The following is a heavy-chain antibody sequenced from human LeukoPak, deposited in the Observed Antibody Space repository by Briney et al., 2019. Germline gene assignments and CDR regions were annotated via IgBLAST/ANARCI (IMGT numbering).Heavy chain of an antibody. V-gene: IGHV1-2*02. D-gene: IGHD2-2*01. CDR3: ARSTSSWTRSNYYYMDV. CDR2: VNPNSGGT. Sequence: ASVKVSCKASGYTFPDYYMHWVRQAPGQGLEWMGWVNPNSGGTNYAQKFQGRVTMTRDTSISTAYMELSRLRSDDTAVYYCARSTSSWTRSNYYYMDVWGKGTTVTVSS. J-gene: IGHJ6*03. CDR1: GYTFPDYY.